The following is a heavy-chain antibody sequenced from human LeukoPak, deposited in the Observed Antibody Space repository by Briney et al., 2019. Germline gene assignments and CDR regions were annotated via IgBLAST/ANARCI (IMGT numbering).Heavy chain of an antibody. V-gene: IGHV4-30-4*01. CDR2: IYYSGST. CDR1: GGSITIGDYH. D-gene: IGHD3-22*01. J-gene: IGHJ4*02. Sequence: PSETLSLTCTLSGGSITIGDYHWSWSRQPPGKGLEWIGYIYYSGSTYYNPSLKSRVTISVDTSKNQFSLKLSSVTAADTAVYYCAREDSSGYLNSLYYFDYWGQGTLVTVSS. CDR3: AREDSSGYLNSLYYFDY.